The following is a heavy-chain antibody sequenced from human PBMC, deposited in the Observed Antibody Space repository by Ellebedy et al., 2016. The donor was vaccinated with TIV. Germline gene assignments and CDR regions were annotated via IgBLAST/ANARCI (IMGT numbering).Heavy chain of an antibody. J-gene: IGHJ3*02. V-gene: IGHV1-46*01. Sequence: ASVKVSCKASGYTFTSYYMHWVRQAPGQGLEWMGIINPSGGSTSYAQKFQGRVTMTRDTSTSTVYMELSSLRSEDTAVYYCARSPSPYCSGGSCYSLAEIERDAFDIWGQGTMVTVSS. CDR3: ARSPSPYCSGGSCYSLAEIERDAFDI. CDR2: INPSGGST. CDR1: GYTFTSYY. D-gene: IGHD2-15*01.